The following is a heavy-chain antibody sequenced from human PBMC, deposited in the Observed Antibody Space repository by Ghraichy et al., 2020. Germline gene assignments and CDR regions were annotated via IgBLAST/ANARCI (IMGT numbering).Heavy chain of an antibody. D-gene: IGHD2-2*01. V-gene: IGHV3-21*01. J-gene: IGHJ4*02. CDR3: AKGGYHQTPFDY. Sequence: GGSLRLSCAASGFTFSSYSMNWVRQAPGKGLEWVSSISSSSSYIYYADSVKGRFTISRDNAKNSLYLQMNSLRAEDTAVYYCAKGGYHQTPFDYWGQGTLVTVSS. CDR1: GFTFSSYS. CDR2: ISSSSSYI.